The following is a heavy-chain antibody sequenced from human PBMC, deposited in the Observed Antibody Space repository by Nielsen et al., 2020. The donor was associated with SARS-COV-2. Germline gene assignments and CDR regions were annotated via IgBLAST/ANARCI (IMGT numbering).Heavy chain of an antibody. CDR2: IDPSDSYT. CDR3: ARHTLGYSSGWYFFFDY. Sequence: KVSCKGSGYSFTSYWISWVRQMPGKGLEWMGRIDPSDSYTNYSPSFQGHVTISADKSISTAYLQWSSLKASDTAMYYCARHTLGYSSGWYFFFDYWGQGTLVTVSS. V-gene: IGHV5-10-1*01. D-gene: IGHD6-19*01. CDR1: GYSFTSYW. J-gene: IGHJ4*02.